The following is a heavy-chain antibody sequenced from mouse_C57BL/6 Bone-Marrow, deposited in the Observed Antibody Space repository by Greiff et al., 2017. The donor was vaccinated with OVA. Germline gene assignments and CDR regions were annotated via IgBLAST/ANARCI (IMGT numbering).Heavy chain of an antibody. CDR3: ATLYHAMDY. CDR2: IDPSDSYT. Sequence: VQLQQPGAELVMPGASVKLSCKASGYTFTSYWMHWVKQRPGQGLEWIGEIDPSDSYTNYNQKFKGKSTLTVAKSSSTAYMQLSSLTSEDSAVYYCATLYHAMDYWGQGTSVTVSS. CDR1: GYTFTSYW. V-gene: IGHV1-69*01. J-gene: IGHJ4*01.